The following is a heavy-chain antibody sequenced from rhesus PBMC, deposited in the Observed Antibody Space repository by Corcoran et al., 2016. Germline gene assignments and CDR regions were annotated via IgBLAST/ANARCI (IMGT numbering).Heavy chain of an antibody. CDR1: GGSISDSYR. CDR2: IYRTSTMT. CDR3: ASVSQYVDWPLDY. V-gene: IGHV4S10*01. D-gene: IGHD3-3*01. J-gene: IGHJ4*01. Sequence: QVQLQESGPGVVKPSETLSLTCAVSGGSISDSYRWSWIRQPPGKGLEWIGYIYRTSTMTNHTPSLNSRVASSKDTSKNQFSLQLSSVTAADTAVYYCASVSQYVDWPLDYWGQGVLVTVSS.